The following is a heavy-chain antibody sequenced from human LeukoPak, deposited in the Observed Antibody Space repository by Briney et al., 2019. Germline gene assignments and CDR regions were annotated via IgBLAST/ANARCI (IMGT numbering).Heavy chain of an antibody. D-gene: IGHD6-19*01. CDR2: IKQDGSEK. J-gene: IGHJ4*02. Sequence: GGSLRLSCAASGFTFSRYWMTWVRQAPGEGLEWVANIKQDGSEKYYVDSVKGRFTISRDNAKNSLYLQMNSLRAEDTALYYCAKDMIAVAGPLGYFDYWGQGTLVTVSS. CDR3: AKDMIAVAGPLGYFDY. V-gene: IGHV3-7*03. CDR1: GFTFSRYW.